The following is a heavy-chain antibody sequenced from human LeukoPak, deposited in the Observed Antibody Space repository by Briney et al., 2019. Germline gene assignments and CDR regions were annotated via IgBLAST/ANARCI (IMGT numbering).Heavy chain of an antibody. CDR1: GFTFSSYA. Sequence: PGGSLRLSCAASGFTFSSYAMSWVRQAPGKGLEWVSGILDSGYSTYYAYSVKGRFTISRDNSNNTLYLQMNSLRAEDTAVYYCAKLGGHPLHNYYVGVWGKGTTVAVSS. CDR3: AKLGGHPLHNYYVGV. CDR2: ILDSGYST. D-gene: IGHD3-16*01. J-gene: IGHJ6*03. V-gene: IGHV3-23*01.